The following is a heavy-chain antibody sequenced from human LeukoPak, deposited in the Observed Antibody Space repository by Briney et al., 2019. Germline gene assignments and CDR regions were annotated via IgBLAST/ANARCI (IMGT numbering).Heavy chain of an antibody. V-gene: IGHV3-48*01. CDR1: GFNFNGHG. Sequence: GGSLRLSCAASGFNFNGHGMIWVRQAPGQGLEWISYISPGSTTINSADSVKDRFTTSRDKAKSSVFLQMNSLRAEDTAVYYCARVRGPTVTTMYFDYWGQGTLVTVPP. CDR3: ARVRGPTVTTMYFDY. J-gene: IGHJ4*02. CDR2: ISPGSTTI. D-gene: IGHD4-17*01.